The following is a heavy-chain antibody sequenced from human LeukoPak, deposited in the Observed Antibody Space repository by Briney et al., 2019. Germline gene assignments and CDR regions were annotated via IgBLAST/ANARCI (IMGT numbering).Heavy chain of an antibody. CDR1: GFTVSSNY. Sequence: GGSLRLSCAASGFTVSSNYMSWVRQAPGKGLEWVSAISGSGGSTYYADSVKGRFTISRDNSKNTLYLQMNSLRAEDTAVYYCAKDSEGYCSGGSCYPEFDPWGQGTLVTVSS. V-gene: IGHV3-23*01. J-gene: IGHJ5*02. D-gene: IGHD2-15*01. CDR3: AKDSEGYCSGGSCYPEFDP. CDR2: ISGSGGST.